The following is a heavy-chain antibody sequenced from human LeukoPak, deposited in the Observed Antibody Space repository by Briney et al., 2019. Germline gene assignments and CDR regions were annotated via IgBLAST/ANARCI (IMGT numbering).Heavy chain of an antibody. J-gene: IGHJ4*02. Sequence: GGSLRLSCVDLGGGGIINNKSWVRQAPGKGLEWFSIVYSDDIRYYVDSVKGRFSVSRDTSRNTLYLQMNSLRADDTAVYYCAKAEYDFWSGTHDSWGQGTLVTVSS. CDR3: AKAEYDFWSGTHDS. D-gene: IGHD3-3*01. CDR1: GGGGIINN. V-gene: IGHV3-53*01. CDR2: VYSDDIR.